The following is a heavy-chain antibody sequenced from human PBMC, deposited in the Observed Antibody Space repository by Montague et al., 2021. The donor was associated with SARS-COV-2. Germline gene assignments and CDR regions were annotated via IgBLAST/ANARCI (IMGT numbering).Heavy chain of an antibody. CDR3: ARGTRITMIVVVITDIWSDP. CDR1: GGSVSDYY. J-gene: IGHJ5*02. D-gene: IGHD3-22*01. Sequence: SETLSLTCAVYGGSVSDYYWSWIRQPPGKGLEWIGEINHSGSTNYNPSLKSRVTTSVDTYKNQFSLKLTSVTAADTAVYYCARGTRITMIVVVITDIWSDPWGQGTLVTVSS. CDR2: INHSGST. V-gene: IGHV4-34*01.